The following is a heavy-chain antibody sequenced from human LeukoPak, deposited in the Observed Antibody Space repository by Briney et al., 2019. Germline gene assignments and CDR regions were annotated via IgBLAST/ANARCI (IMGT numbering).Heavy chain of an antibody. V-gene: IGHV4-34*01. Sequence: SETLSLTCAVYGGSFSGYYWSWIRQPPGKGLEWIGEINHSGSTNYNPSLKSRVTISVDTSKNQFSLKLSSVTAADTAVYYCARSLGLLWFWEQHWFDPWGQGTLVTVSS. CDR3: ARSLGLLWFWEQHWFDP. D-gene: IGHD3-10*01. CDR2: INHSGST. J-gene: IGHJ5*02. CDR1: GGSFSGYY.